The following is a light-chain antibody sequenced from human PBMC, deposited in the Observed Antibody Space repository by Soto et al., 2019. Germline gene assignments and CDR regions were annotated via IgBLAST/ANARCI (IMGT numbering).Light chain of an antibody. V-gene: IGKV3-20*01. CDR1: QAIGSY. Sequence: EIVMTQSPATLSVSPGARATLSCGASQAIGSYLAWYQQKPGQAPRLLMYGVSSRATGIPDRFTGSGSGADFTLTISRLEPEDFAVYYCQVYGPSPPITFGQGTDWRL. CDR3: QVYGPSPPIT. J-gene: IGKJ5*01. CDR2: GVS.